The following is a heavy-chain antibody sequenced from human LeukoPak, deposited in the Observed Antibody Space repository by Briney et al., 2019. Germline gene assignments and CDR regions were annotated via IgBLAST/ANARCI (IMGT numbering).Heavy chain of an antibody. CDR3: ARSNNDGYNFESPPLIDY. Sequence: GASVKVSCKASGYTFTSYYMHWVRQAPGQGLEWMGIINPSGGSTSYAQKFQGRVTMTRDTSTSTVYMELSSLRSEDTAVYYCARSNNDGYNFESPPLIDYWGQGTLVTVSS. CDR1: GYTFTSYY. CDR2: INPSGGST. D-gene: IGHD5-24*01. J-gene: IGHJ4*02. V-gene: IGHV1-46*01.